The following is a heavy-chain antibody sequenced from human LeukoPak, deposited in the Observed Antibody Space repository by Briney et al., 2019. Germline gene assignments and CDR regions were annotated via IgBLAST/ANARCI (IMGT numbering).Heavy chain of an antibody. CDR2: IKQDGSEK. D-gene: IGHD3-10*01. J-gene: IGHJ6*03. CDR1: GFTFSSYW. Sequence: GGSLRLSCAASGFTFSSYWMSWVRQAPGKGLEWVANIKQDGSEKYYVDSVKGRFTISKDNAKNSLYLQMNSLRAEDTAVYYCARQYYYGSGSYYPRKNYYYYYMDVWGKGTTVTISS. V-gene: IGHV3-7*03. CDR3: ARQYYYGSGSYYPRKNYYYYYMDV.